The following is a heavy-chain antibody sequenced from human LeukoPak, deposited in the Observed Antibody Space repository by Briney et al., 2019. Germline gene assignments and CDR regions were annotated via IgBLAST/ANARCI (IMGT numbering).Heavy chain of an antibody. CDR2: IYYSGST. D-gene: IGHD1-1*01. CDR1: GGSISSSSYY. V-gene: IGHV4-39*01. J-gene: IGHJ4*02. CDR3: ARVSFDNYLRFFDY. Sequence: TSETLSLTCTVSGGSISSSSYYWGWIRQPPGKGLEWIGSIYYSGSTYYNPSLKSRVTISVDTSKNQFSLKLSSVTAADTAVYYCARVSFDNYLRFFDYWGQGTLVTVSS.